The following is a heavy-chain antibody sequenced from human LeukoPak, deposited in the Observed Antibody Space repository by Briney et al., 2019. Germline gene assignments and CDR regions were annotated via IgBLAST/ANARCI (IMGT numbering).Heavy chain of an antibody. CDR3: ARGATRSQSYYYYYYMDV. CDR2: ISSSSATI. Sequence: GGSLRLSCAASGFTFSSYSMYWVRQAPGKGLEWVSYISSSSATIYYADSVKGRFTISRDSAKNSLYLQMNSLRAEDTAVYYCARGATRSQSYYYYYYMDVWGKGTTVTVSS. CDR1: GFTFSSYS. J-gene: IGHJ6*03. D-gene: IGHD1-26*01. V-gene: IGHV3-48*01.